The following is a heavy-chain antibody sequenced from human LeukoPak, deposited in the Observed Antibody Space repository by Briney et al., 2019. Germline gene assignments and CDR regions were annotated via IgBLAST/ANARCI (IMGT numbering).Heavy chain of an antibody. V-gene: IGHV1-46*01. CDR1: GYTFTSYY. CDR2: INPSGGST. J-gene: IGHJ6*03. CDR3: ARVGRGRIAARYDQYYSYMDV. D-gene: IGHD6-6*01. Sequence: ASVKVSCKASGYTFTSYYMHWVRQAAGQGREGMGIINPSGGSTSYAQKFQGRVTMTRDTSISTAYMELSRLRSDDTAVYYCARVGRGRIAARYDQYYSYMDVWGKGTKVTVSS.